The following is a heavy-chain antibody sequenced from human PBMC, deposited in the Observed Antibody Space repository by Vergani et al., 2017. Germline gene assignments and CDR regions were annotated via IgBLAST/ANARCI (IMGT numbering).Heavy chain of an antibody. CDR2: IYPGDSDT. D-gene: IGHD3-22*01. J-gene: IGHJ3*02. Sequence: EVQLVPSGAEVKTPGESLRISCKGSGYIFTSYWIGWVRQMPGKGLEWMGIIYPGDSDTRYSPSFQGQVTISADKSISTAYLQWSRLKASDTAMYYCAGYYYDSSGSYDAFDIWGQGTMVTVSS. V-gene: IGHV5-51*01. CDR3: AGYYYDSSGSYDAFDI. CDR1: GYIFTSYW.